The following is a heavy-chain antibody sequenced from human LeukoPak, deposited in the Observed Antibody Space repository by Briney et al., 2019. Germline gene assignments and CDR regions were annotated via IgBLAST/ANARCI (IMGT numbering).Heavy chain of an antibody. D-gene: IGHD1-20*01. V-gene: IGHV6-1*01. Sequence: SQTLSLTCAISGDSVSSNSAAWNWIGHSPSRGLEGLGRTYYRSKWYNDYAVSVKSRITINPDTSKNQFSLQLNSVTPEDTAVYYCARGSGLTGLNIWGQGTMVTLSS. CDR2: TYYRSKWYN. J-gene: IGHJ3*02. CDR3: ARGSGLTGLNI. CDR1: GDSVSSNSAA.